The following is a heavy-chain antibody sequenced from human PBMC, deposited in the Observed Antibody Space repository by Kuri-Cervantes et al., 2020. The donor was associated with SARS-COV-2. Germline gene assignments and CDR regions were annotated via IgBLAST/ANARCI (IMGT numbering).Heavy chain of an antibody. D-gene: IGHD6-13*01. J-gene: IGHJ5*02. CDR1: GYTFTSYG. CDR3: AREEEYSSSWDNWFDP. CDR2: ISAYNGNT. V-gene: IGHV1-18*01. Sequence: ASVKVSCKASGYTFTSYGISWVRQAPGQGLEWMGWISAYNGNTIYAQKLQGRVTMTTDTSTSTAYMELRSLRSDDTAVYYCAREEEYSSSWDNWFDPWGQGTRGTVSS.